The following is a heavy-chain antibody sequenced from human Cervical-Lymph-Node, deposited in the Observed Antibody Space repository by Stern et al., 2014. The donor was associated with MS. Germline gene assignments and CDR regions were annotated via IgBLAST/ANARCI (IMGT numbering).Heavy chain of an antibody. Sequence: MQLVQSGTEVKKPGASVKVSCQASGYTLTIYYIHWVRQAPGQGLEWMGVNNPRGGRTTYAQKFQGRVTMTRDTSTSTAYMELSSLRSDDTAVYYCASGGEVDGGDVWGQGTTVTVFS. D-gene: IGHD2-15*01. CDR2: NNPRGGRT. CDR1: GYTLTIYY. J-gene: IGHJ6*02. V-gene: IGHV1-46*01. CDR3: ASGGEVDGGDV.